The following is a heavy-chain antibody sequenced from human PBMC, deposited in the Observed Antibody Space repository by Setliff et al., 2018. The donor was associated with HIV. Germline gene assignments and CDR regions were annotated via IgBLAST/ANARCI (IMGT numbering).Heavy chain of an antibody. CDR1: GVSISSYY. CDR2: IYSNGGT. J-gene: IGHJ4*02. Sequence: KTSETLSLTCNVSGVSISSYYWSWVRQPPGKGLEYIGYIYSNGGTNYNPSLKSRVTISVDTSKNQFSLRLSPVTAADTAVYYCARGIESFWSGYVRWGQGTLVTVSS. D-gene: IGHD3-3*01. CDR3: ARGIESFWSGYVR. V-gene: IGHV4-59*01.